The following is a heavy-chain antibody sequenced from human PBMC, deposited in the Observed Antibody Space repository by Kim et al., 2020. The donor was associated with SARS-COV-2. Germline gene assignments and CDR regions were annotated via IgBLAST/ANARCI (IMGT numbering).Heavy chain of an antibody. J-gene: IGHJ5*02. Sequence: LSLTCAASGFTFSSYAMSWVRQAPGKGLEWVSGISGSGGSTYYADSVKGRFTISRDNSKNTLYLQMNSLRAEDTAVYYCAKPYSSSSLGGDNWFDPWGQGTLVTVSS. CDR1: GFTFSSYA. D-gene: IGHD6-6*01. V-gene: IGHV3-23*01. CDR2: ISGSGGST. CDR3: AKPYSSSSLGGDNWFDP.